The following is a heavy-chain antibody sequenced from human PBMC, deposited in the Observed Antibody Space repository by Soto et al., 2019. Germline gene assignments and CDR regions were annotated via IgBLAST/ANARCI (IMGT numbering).Heavy chain of an antibody. CDR2: GTA. J-gene: IGHJ3*01. Sequence: GTATYNPALKSRVTISLDTSKKQVSLRLSSVTAADTAVYYCAREKDRILGGYAFGYWGPGTTVTVSS. D-gene: IGHD1-26*01. V-gene: IGHV4-59*01. CDR3: AREKDRILGGYAFGY.